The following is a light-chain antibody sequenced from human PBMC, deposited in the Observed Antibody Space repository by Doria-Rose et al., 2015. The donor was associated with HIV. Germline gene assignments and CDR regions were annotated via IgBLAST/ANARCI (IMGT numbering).Light chain of an antibody. V-gene: IGKV3-20*01. J-gene: IGKJ1*01. CDR3: HQYGTSWT. CDR2: DGS. Sequence: LTQSPGTLSLPPGERATLSCRASQSFSSTYLAWYQQKPGQAPSLLIYDGSTSATVIPDRFSASGSGTDFTLTINRLEPEDFALYYCHQYGTSWTFGQGTKVEI. CDR1: QSFSSTY.